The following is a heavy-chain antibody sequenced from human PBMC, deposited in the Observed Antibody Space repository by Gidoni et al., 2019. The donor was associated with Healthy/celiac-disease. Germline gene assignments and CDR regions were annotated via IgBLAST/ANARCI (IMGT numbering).Heavy chain of an antibody. V-gene: IGHV3-48*02. J-gene: IGHJ4*02. CDR3: ARVDYGGFDY. CDR2: ISSSSSTI. CDR1: GFTFSSYS. Sequence: EVQLVESGGGLVQPGGPLRRSCAAAGFTFSSYSMNWVRQAPGKGLELVSYISSSSSTIYCADSVKGRFTISRDNAKNSLYLQMNSLRDEDTAVYYCARVDYGGFDYWGQGTLVTVSS. D-gene: IGHD4-17*01.